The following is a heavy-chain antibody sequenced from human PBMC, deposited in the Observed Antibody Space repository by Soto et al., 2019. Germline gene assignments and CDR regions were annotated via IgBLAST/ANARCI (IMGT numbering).Heavy chain of an antibody. CDR3: ARESGIAALLDGDLYNWFDP. V-gene: IGHV3-30-3*01. J-gene: IGHJ5*02. CDR2: ISYDGSNK. D-gene: IGHD6-13*01. CDR1: GFTFSSYA. Sequence: GGSLRLSCAASGFTFSSYAMHWVRQAPGKGLEWVAVISYDGSNKYYADSVKGRFTISRDNSKNTLYLQMNSLRAEDTAVYYCARESGIAALLDGDLYNWFDPWGQGTLVTVSS.